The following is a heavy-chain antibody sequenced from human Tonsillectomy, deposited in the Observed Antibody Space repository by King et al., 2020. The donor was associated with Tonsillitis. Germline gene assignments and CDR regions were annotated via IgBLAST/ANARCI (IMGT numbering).Heavy chain of an antibody. J-gene: IGHJ2*01. V-gene: IGHV1-69*01. D-gene: IGHD3-22*01. CDR3: AGTRYYYDSSGYPYWYFDL. CDR1: GGTFSTYA. Sequence: QLVQSGAEVKKPGSSVKVSCKASGGTFSTYAISWVRQAPGQGLEWMGGIIPIFGTADYAQKFQGRVTISADEATSTAYMEPSSLRSEDTAVYYCAGTRYYYDSSGYPYWYFDLWGRGTLVIVSS. CDR2: IIPIFGTA.